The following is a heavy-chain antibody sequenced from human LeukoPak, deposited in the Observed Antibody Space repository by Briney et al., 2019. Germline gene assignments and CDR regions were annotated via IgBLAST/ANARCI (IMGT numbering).Heavy chain of an antibody. V-gene: IGHV4-39*01. Sequence: SETLSLTCTVSGGSFSSSSYYWGWIRQPPGKGLEWIGSIYYSGSTYYNPSLKSRVTISVDTSETQFSLKLSSVTATDTAVYYCASLKNVDFFDYWGQGTLVTVSS. CDR1: GGSFSSSSYY. CDR3: ASLKNVDFFDY. J-gene: IGHJ4*02. D-gene: IGHD1-1*01. CDR2: IYYSGST.